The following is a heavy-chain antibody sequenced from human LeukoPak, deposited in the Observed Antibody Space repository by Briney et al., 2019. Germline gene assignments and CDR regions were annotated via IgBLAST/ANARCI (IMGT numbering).Heavy chain of an antibody. V-gene: IGHV5-51*01. CDR1: GYTFTTSW. D-gene: IGHD4-17*01. CDR3: ARQYGTYFDN. J-gene: IGHJ4*02. CDR2: IFPADSDT. Sequence: GESLKISCKGFGYTFTTSWIGWLRQMPGKGLEWMGIIFPADSDTRYSPSFQGQVTISADKSISTAYLRWSSLKASDTAMYYCARQYGTYFDNWGQGTLVTVSS.